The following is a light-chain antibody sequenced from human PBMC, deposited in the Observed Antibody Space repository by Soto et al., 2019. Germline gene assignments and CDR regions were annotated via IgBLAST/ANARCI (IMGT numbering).Light chain of an antibody. V-gene: IGKV3-15*01. Sequence: EIVMTQSPATLSVSPGERVTLSYRTSQSVSQSVSSKLAWYQQKPGRAPRLLIHGASTRATGIPARFSGSGSGTEFTLTISSLQSEDLAVYYCQQYGSSPPSSTFGQGTRLEIK. CDR1: QSVSQSVSSK. J-gene: IGKJ5*01. CDR2: GAS. CDR3: QQYGSSPPSST.